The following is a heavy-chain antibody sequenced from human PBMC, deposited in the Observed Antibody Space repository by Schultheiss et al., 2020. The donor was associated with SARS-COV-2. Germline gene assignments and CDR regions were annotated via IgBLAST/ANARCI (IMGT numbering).Heavy chain of an antibody. V-gene: IGHV3-23*01. CDR1: GFTFSSYA. CDR2: ISGSGGST. Sequence: GGSLRLSCAASGFTFSSYAMSWVRQAPGKGLEWVSAISGSGGSTYYADSVKGRFTISRDNSKNTLYLQMNSLKTEDTAVYYCAKGSSSWFNWFDPWGQGTLVTVSS. J-gene: IGHJ5*02. D-gene: IGHD6-13*01. CDR3: AKGSSSWFNWFDP.